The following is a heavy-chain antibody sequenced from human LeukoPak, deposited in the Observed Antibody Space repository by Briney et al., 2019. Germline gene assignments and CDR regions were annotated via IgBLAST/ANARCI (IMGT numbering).Heavy chain of an antibody. CDR3: AKDRNIVIIPAAIEGFDY. D-gene: IGHD2-2*01. V-gene: IGHV3-33*06. CDR2: IWNDGSKK. Sequence: GGSLRLSCAASGFVLSDYGMHWVRQAPGKGLEWVAVIWNDGSKKLYADSVKGRFTVSRDNHKNVVFLQMNTLRVDDTAVYYCAKDRNIVIIPAAIEGFDYWGLGTLVTVAS. J-gene: IGHJ4*02. CDR1: GFVLSDYG.